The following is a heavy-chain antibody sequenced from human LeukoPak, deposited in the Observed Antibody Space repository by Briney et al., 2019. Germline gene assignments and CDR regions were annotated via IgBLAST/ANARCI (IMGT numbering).Heavy chain of an antibody. V-gene: IGHV4-59*01. Sequence: PSETLSLTCTISGGSISSDYWNWVRQPPGKGLEWIAYIYYSGSATYNPSLNNRVTISVDRSKNQFSLSLSSVTAADTAVYYCARDPEMATPYYYGMYVWGQGTTVTVS. D-gene: IGHD5-24*01. CDR2: IYYSGSA. CDR1: GGSISSDY. J-gene: IGHJ6*02. CDR3: ARDPEMATPYYYGMYV.